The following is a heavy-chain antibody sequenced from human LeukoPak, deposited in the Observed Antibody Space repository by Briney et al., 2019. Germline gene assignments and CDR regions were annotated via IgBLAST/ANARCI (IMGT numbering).Heavy chain of an antibody. CDR1: GYTFTGYY. J-gene: IGHJ6*02. CDR2: INPNSGGT. CDR3: ARSSPKQPEDYYYYGMDV. D-gene: IGHD6-13*01. Sequence: VASVKVSCKASGYTFTGYYMHWVRQAPGQGLEWMGWINPNSGGTNYAQKFQGRVTMTRDTSTSTVYMELSSLRSEDTAVYYCARSSPKQPEDYYYYGMDVWGQGTTVTVSS. V-gene: IGHV1-2*02.